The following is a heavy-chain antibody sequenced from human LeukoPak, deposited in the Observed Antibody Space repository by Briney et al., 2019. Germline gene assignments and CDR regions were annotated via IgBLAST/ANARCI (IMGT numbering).Heavy chain of an antibody. CDR1: SGSITNYY. Sequence: SETLSLTCTVSSGSITNYYWSWIRQPPGKGLEWIGFIYYSGNTNCNPSLKSRVTISVDTSKNQFSLKLSSVTAADTAVYYCARGPLGIAVAGMVGVWFDPWGQGTLVTVSS. CDR2: IYYSGNT. V-gene: IGHV4-59*08. CDR3: ARGPLGIAVAGMVGVWFDP. D-gene: IGHD6-19*01. J-gene: IGHJ5*02.